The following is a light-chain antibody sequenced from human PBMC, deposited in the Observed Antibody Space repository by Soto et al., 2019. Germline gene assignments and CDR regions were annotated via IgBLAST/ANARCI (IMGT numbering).Light chain of an antibody. CDR1: SGDVGGYDF. CDR3: SSYTSSRSLV. V-gene: IGLV2-14*01. Sequence: QSALTQPASVSGSPGQSITISCTGTSGDVGGYDFVSWYQQHPGRAPKLLIWDVSNRPSGVSYRFSASKSGNTASLTISGLQTDGEADYYCSSYTSSRSLVFGTGTKLTVL. J-gene: IGLJ1*01. CDR2: DVS.